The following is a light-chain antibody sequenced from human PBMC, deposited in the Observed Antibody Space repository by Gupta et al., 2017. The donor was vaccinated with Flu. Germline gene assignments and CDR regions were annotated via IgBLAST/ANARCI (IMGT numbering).Light chain of an antibody. Sequence: DIQMTQSPSSVSASVGDRVTITCRASQGISSYLAWYQQNPGKAPNLLTYGASRVQSGVPSRFSGSGSGTEFTLTIRSRQPEDFATYYCQQTDSFPLTFGGGTKVEIK. J-gene: IGKJ4*01. V-gene: IGKV1-12*01. CDR2: GAS. CDR3: QQTDSFPLT. CDR1: QGISSY.